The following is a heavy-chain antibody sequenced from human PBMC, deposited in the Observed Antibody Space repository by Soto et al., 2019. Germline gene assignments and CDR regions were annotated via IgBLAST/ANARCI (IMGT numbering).Heavy chain of an antibody. D-gene: IGHD3-10*01. J-gene: IGHJ5*02. CDR3: AKNSGWFNT. Sequence: VGSLRLSCSASGFTFRLHSMNWVRQAPGKGLEWVSTIDGSGGTTYYADSVKGRFTISRDNSMNTVYLQMNSLRADDTALYYCAKNSGWFNTWGQGALVTVSS. CDR1: GFTFRLHS. CDR2: IDGSGGTT. V-gene: IGHV3-23*01.